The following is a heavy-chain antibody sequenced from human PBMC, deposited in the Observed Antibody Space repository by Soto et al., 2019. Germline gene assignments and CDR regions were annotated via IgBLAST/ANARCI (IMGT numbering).Heavy chain of an antibody. V-gene: IGHV1-8*01. CDR3: ARGGYSSSWEFDF. D-gene: IGHD6-6*01. Sequence: QVQLVQSGAEVRRPGASVRVSCKASGYTFTAYDINWVRQATGQGLEWMCWVSPHSAITGFAQKFRGSNTMTTNTSITSAYKELTCLRPDYSAGYYCARGGYSSSWEFDFWGPGTPVTVAP. J-gene: IGHJ4*02. CDR1: GYTFTAYD. CDR2: VSPHSAIT.